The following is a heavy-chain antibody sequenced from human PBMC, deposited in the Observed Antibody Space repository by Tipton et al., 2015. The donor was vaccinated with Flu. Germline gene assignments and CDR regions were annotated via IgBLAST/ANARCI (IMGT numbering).Heavy chain of an antibody. CDR1: GGSLSTSTDY. J-gene: IGHJ3*02. Sequence: TLSLTCTVSGGSLSTSTDYGGWIRQSPGKGLEYIASIYDSGTTHYNPSLKSRVTISIDTSRNQFSLRLSSVTAADTAVYYCARWTSALEAFDIWGRGTMVTVSS. D-gene: IGHD3-3*01. CDR3: ARWTSALEAFDI. V-gene: IGHV4-39*01. CDR2: IYDSGTT.